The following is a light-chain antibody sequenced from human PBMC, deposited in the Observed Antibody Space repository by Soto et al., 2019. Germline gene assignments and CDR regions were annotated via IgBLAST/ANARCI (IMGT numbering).Light chain of an antibody. Sequence: QSVLRQPPSVSAAPGQKVTISCSGSSSNIGNNYVSWYQQLPGTAPKLLIYDNNKRPSGIPDRFSGSKSGTSATLGITGLQTGDEADYYCGTWDSSLSAYVFGTGTKLTVL. CDR1: SSNIGNNY. CDR3: GTWDSSLSAYV. CDR2: DNN. V-gene: IGLV1-51*01. J-gene: IGLJ1*01.